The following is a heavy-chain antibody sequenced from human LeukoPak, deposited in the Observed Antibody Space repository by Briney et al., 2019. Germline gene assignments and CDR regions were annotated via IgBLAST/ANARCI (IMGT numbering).Heavy chain of an antibody. CDR2: IKQDGSEK. J-gene: IGHJ3*02. CDR3: ARDSSWYDPQGAFDI. CDR1: GLTFSSYW. D-gene: IGHD6-19*01. V-gene: IGHV3-7*01. Sequence: GGSLRLSCAASGLTFSSYWMSWVRPAPGKGLEWVANIKQDGSEKYYVDSVKGRFTISRDNAKNSLYLQMNSLRAEDTAVYYCARDSSWYDPQGAFDIWGQGTMVTVSS.